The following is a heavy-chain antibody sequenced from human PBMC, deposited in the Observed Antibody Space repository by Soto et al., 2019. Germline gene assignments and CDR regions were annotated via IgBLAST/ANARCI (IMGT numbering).Heavy chain of an antibody. CDR1: GASISSGNW. CDR3: ASHRGNTFGPYDD. V-gene: IGHV4-4*02. J-gene: IGHJ4*01. Sequence: PSETLSLTCAVSGASISSGNWWSWVRQSPGKGLEWIGEIYHSGSTNHNPSLKSRVIISLGKSRNQFSLKLSSVTAADTAVYFCASHRGNTFGPYDDWGQGTQVTVSS. CDR2: IYHSGST. D-gene: IGHD3-16*01.